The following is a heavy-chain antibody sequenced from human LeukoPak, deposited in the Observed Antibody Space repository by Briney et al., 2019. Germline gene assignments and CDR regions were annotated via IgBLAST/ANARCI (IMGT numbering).Heavy chain of an antibody. CDR1: GGTCSSYA. CDR3: AGEWCGCSSTSCFVDGQCYYGMDV. Sequence: SVKLSCKASGGTCSSYAISWVRQAPGQGLEWMGGTIPIFGTANYAQKFQGRGTITADEYTSTAYMELSSLRAEDTAVYYCAGEWCGCSSTSCFVDGQCYYGMDVWGQGTTVTVSS. V-gene: IGHV1-69*13. D-gene: IGHD2-2*01. J-gene: IGHJ6*02. CDR2: TIPIFGTA.